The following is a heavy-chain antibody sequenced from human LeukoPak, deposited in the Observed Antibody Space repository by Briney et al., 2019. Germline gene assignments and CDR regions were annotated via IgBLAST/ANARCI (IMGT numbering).Heavy chain of an antibody. D-gene: IGHD3-3*01. V-gene: IGHV3-15*01. CDR3: TTVTIFGAVIIPFDY. CDR2: IKSRTDGGAT. CDR1: GFTFSNAW. Sequence: GGSLRLSCAASGFTFSNAWMSWVRQAPGKGLEWVGRIKSRTDGGATDYAAPVQGRFTISRDDSKNTLYLQMNSLKAEDTAVYYCTTVTIFGAVIIPFDYWGQGTLVTVSS. J-gene: IGHJ4*02.